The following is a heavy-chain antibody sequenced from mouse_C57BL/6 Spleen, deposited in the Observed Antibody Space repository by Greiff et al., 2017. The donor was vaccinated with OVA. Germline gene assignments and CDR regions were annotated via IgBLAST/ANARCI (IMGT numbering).Heavy chain of an antibody. CDR1: GYAFSSYW. J-gene: IGHJ4*01. Sequence: QVQLQQSGAELVKPGASVKISCKASGYAFSSYWMNWVKQRPGKGLEWIGQIYPGDGDTNYNGKFKGKATLTADKSSSTAYMQLSSLTSEDSAVYFCARERTGRDAMDYWGQGTSVTVSS. D-gene: IGHD4-1*01. V-gene: IGHV1-80*01. CDR3: ARERTGRDAMDY. CDR2: IYPGDGDT.